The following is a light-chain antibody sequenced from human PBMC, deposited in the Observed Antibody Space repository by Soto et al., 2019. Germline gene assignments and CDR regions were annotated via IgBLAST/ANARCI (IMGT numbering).Light chain of an antibody. V-gene: IGLV1-44*01. CDR1: SSNIGSEA. J-gene: IGLJ1*01. CDR3: AAWDYSLNAYV. CDR2: GDY. Sequence: QSVLTQPPSASGTPGQRVSISCSGSSSNIGSEAVNWFQHLPGTTPKLLIYGDYQQPSGVPDRFSGSRSGTSASLAISGLQSQDEADYYCAAWDYSLNAYVFGTGTKVTVL.